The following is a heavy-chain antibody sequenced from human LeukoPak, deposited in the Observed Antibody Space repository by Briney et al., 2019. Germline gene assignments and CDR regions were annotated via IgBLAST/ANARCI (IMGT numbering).Heavy chain of an antibody. V-gene: IGHV4-39*02. CDR1: GGSISSSSYY. D-gene: IGHD2-2*01. CDR3: ARDLRYCSSTSCYRYFDY. J-gene: IGHJ4*02. CDR2: IYYSGST. Sequence: SETLSLTCTVSGGSISSSSYYWGWIRQPPGKGLEWIGSIYYSGSTYYNPSLKSRVTISVDTSKNQFSLKLSSVTAADTAVYYCARDLRYCSSTSCYRYFDYWGQGTLVTVSS.